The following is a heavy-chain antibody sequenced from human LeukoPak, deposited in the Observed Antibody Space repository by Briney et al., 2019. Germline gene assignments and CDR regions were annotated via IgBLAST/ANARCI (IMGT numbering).Heavy chain of an antibody. CDR1: GFPFASYA. V-gene: IGHV3-23*01. J-gene: IGHJ5*02. CDR2: ISGTGGSS. D-gene: IGHD6-19*01. CDR3: AKSRGSGWYCPPSGS. Sequence: GGSLRLSCTASGFPFASYAMSWVRQAPAKGLEWVSAISGTGGSSYYADSVKGRFTISRDNSNNTLYLQMNSLRAEDTAVYYCAKSRGSGWYCPPSGSWGQGTLVTVSS.